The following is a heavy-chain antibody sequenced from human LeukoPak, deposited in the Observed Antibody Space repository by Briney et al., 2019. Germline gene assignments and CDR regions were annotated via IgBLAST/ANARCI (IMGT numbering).Heavy chain of an antibody. CDR1: GLTFSSYS. V-gene: IGHV3-21*01. J-gene: IGHJ4*02. CDR2: ISSSSSYI. CDR3: ARDMDLDIVVVVAATALDY. Sequence: GGSLRLSCAASGLTFSSYSMNWVRQAPGKGLEWVSSISSSSSYIYYADSVKGRFTISRDNAKNSLYLQMNSLRAEDTAVYYCARDMDLDIVVVVAATALDYWGQGTLVTVSS. D-gene: IGHD2-15*01.